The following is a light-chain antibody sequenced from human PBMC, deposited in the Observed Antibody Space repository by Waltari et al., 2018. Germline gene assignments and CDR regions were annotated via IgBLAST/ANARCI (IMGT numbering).Light chain of an antibody. CDR2: DAS. V-gene: IGKV3-15*01. Sequence: EIVMTQSPATLSVSPGERATLSCRASQSISSNLAWYQQRPGQAPSLLIYDASTRATGVPARFSGSGSVTEFTLTISSLQSEDFAIYYCQQYNNWHSYTFGQGTRLEIK. CDR1: QSISSN. J-gene: IGKJ2*01. CDR3: QQYNNWHSYT.